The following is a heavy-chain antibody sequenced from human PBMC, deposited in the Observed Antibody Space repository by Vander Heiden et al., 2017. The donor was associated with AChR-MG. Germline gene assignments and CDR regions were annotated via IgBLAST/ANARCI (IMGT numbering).Heavy chain of an antibody. V-gene: IGHV1-69*01. CDR3: AREFELGYCSGGSCHSKLGY. Sequence: QVQLVQSGAEVKKPGSSVKVSCKASGGTFRSYAISWVRQAPGQGLEWMGGIIPIFGTANYAQKFQGRVTITADESTSTAYMELSSLGSEDTAVYYCAREFELGYCSGGSCHSKLGYWGQGTLVTVSS. J-gene: IGHJ4*02. CDR1: GGTFRSYA. D-gene: IGHD2-15*01. CDR2: IIPIFGTA.